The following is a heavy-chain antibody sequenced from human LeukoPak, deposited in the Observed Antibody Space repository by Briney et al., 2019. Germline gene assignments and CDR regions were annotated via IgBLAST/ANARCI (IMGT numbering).Heavy chain of an antibody. Sequence: SETLSLTCTVSDASISGTYWSWVRQPAGKGLEWIGRVYINGKTNYNPSLQSRVTISLDTSKNQFSLRLSSVTAADTAVYYCARGGNWNSPYMDVWGKGTTVIVSS. J-gene: IGHJ6*03. V-gene: IGHV4-4*07. D-gene: IGHD1-7*01. CDR1: DASISGTY. CDR3: ARGGNWNSPYMDV. CDR2: VYINGKT.